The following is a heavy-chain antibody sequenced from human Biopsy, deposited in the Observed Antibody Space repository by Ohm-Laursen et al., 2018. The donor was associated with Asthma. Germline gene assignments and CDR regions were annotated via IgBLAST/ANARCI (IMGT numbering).Heavy chain of an antibody. CDR1: GFAFDSYA. Sequence: RSLRLSCAASGFAFDSYAMYWVRQAPGKGLEWVAVISYDGNHKFYEDSVKGRFTISRDNSKNTLYLQMNSPRAEDTAVYYCAKDERAYYGSDSKYMQPVPLGDWGQGTLVIVSA. V-gene: IGHV3-30*18. CDR2: ISYDGNHK. CDR3: AKDERAYYGSDSKYMQPVPLGD. J-gene: IGHJ4*02. D-gene: IGHD2-21*01.